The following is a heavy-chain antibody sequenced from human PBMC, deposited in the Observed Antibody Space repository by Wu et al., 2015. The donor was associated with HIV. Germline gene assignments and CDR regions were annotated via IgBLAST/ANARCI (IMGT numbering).Heavy chain of an antibody. CDR3: ARGVRGVVITGDFYGVDV. D-gene: IGHD3-10*01. J-gene: IGHJ6*02. V-gene: IGHV4-34*02. Sequence: QVQLQQWGAGLLKPSETLSLTCAVYGGSFSGYYWSWIRQSPGKGLEWIGEINHSGSTNYKVSLESRVTISVDTSKKQFSLKLNYVTAADTAVYYCARGVRGVVITGDFYGVDVWGPGTTVIVSS. CDR1: GGSFSGYY. CDR2: INHSGST.